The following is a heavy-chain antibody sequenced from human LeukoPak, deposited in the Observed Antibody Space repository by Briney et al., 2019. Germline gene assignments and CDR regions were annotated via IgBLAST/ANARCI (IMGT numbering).Heavy chain of an antibody. J-gene: IGHJ4*02. Sequence: ASVKVSCKASGYTFTSYGISWVRQAPGQGLEGMGWISAYNGNTNYAQKLQGRVTMTTDTSTSTAYMELRSLRSDDTAVYYCARDLPHDYYFDYWGQGTLVTVSS. V-gene: IGHV1-18*01. CDR3: ARDLPHDYYFDY. D-gene: IGHD2-21*02. CDR1: GYTFTSYG. CDR2: ISAYNGNT.